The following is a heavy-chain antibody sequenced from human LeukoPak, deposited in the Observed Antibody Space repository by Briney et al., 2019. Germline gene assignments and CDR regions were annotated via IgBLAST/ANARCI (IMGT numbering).Heavy chain of an antibody. D-gene: IGHD2-21*02. CDR3: ARRCVTHTGYFDY. CDR1: GGSISSSNW. Sequence: SETLSLTFAVSGGSISSSNWWSWVRQPPGKGLEWIGEIYHSGSTNYNPSLKSRVTISVDKSKNQFSLKLSSVTAADTAVYYCARRCVTHTGYFDYWGQGTLVTVSS. J-gene: IGHJ4*02. CDR2: IYHSGST. V-gene: IGHV4-4*02.